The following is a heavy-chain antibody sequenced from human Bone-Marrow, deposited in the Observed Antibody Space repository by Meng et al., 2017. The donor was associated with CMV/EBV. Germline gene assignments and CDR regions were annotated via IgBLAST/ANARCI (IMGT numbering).Heavy chain of an antibody. V-gene: IGHV3-53*05. CDR3: AKDGPTTGITTCLFDH. Sequence: GESLKISCAASGFTVSSNYMSWVRQAPGKGLEWVSVIYSGGSTYYADSVKGRFTISRDNSKNTVSLQMNSLRSDDTAVYFCAKDGPTTGITTCLFDHWGQGTLVTVSS. D-gene: IGHD1-1*01. CDR1: GFTVSSNY. CDR2: IYSGGST. J-gene: IGHJ4*02.